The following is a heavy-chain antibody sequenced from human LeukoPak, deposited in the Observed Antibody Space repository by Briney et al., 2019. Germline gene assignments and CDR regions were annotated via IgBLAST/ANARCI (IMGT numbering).Heavy chain of an antibody. Sequence: GGSLRLSGAASGFPVGTSYLSGVRRAPGKGLEWVSVIYSGGSTYYADSVKGRFTISRHNSKNTLYLQMNSLRAEDTAVYYCASGASSFDYWGQGTLVTVSS. CDR3: ASGASSFDY. D-gene: IGHD2-15*01. V-gene: IGHV3-53*04. CDR1: GFPVGTSY. CDR2: IYSGGST. J-gene: IGHJ4*02.